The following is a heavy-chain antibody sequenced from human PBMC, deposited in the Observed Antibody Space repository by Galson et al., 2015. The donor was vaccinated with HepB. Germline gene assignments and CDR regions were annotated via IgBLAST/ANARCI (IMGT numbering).Heavy chain of an antibody. J-gene: IGHJ4*02. Sequence: SVKVSCKASGGTFSNYDFIWVRQAPGQGLEWMGGIIPMFTTADYAQKFQGRVTITADESTSTAYMELSSLRSDDTTVYYCARGNIAAAGTSFDYWGQGTLVTVSS. CDR1: GGTFSNYD. V-gene: IGHV1-69*13. CDR3: ARGNIAAAGTSFDY. CDR2: IIPMFTTA. D-gene: IGHD6-13*01.